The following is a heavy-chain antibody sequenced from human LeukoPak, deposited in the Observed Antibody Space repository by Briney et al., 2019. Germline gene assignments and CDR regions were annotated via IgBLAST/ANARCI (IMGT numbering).Heavy chain of an antibody. D-gene: IGHD3-10*01. CDR2: IYYSGST. CDR3: ATRSGSYYNTVDY. V-gene: IGHV4-39*01. Sequence: SETLSLTCTVSGGSISSSSYYWGWIRQPPGKGLEWIGSIYYSGSTYYNPSLKSRVTISVDTSKNQFSLKLSSVTAADTAVYYCATRSGSYYNTVDYWGQGTLVTVPS. CDR1: GGSISSSSYY. J-gene: IGHJ4*02.